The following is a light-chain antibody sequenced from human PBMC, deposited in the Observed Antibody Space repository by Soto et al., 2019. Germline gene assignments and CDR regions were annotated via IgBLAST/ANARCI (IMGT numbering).Light chain of an antibody. J-gene: IGLJ1*01. V-gene: IGLV2-11*01. CDR3: CSHAGNYPYV. CDR1: NSDVGSYNY. CDR2: DVN. Sequence: QSALTQPRSVSGSPGQSVTISCTGTNSDVGSYNYVSWYQQQPGKAPKLMIYDVNKRPSGVPDRFSGSKSGNTASLTISGLQAEDEADYYCCSHAGNYPYVFGTGTKLTVL.